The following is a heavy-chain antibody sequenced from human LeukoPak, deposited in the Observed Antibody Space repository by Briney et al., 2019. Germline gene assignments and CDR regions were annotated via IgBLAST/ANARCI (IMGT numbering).Heavy chain of an antibody. J-gene: IGHJ4*02. CDR1: GGSISSYY. CDR2: IYYSGST. Sequence: PSETLSLTCTVSGGSISSYYWSWIRQPPGKGLEWIGYIYYSGSTNYNPSLKSRVTISADTSKNQFSLKLNSVTAADTAVYYCARVGEGCFDYWGQGTLVTVSS. CDR3: ARVGEGCFDY. V-gene: IGHV4-59*01.